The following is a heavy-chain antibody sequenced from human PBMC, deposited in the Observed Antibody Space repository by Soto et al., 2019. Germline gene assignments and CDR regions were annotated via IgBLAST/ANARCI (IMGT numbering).Heavy chain of an antibody. CDR3: ARPYCGGDCYSDYYYGMDV. D-gene: IGHD2-21*02. CDR2: INPSGGST. J-gene: IGHJ6*02. CDR1: GYTFTSYY. V-gene: IGHV1-46*01. Sequence: ASVKVSCKASGYTFTSYYMHWVRQAPGQGLEWMGIINPSGGSTSYAQKFQGKVTMTRDTSTSTVYMELSSLRSEDTAVYYCARPYCGGDCYSDYYYGMDVWGQGTTVTVSS.